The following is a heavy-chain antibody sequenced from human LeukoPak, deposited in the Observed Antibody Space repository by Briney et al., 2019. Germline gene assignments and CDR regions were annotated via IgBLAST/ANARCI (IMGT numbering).Heavy chain of an antibody. V-gene: IGHV4-39*07. J-gene: IGHJ4*02. CDR3: AKDNWSGIAFYFDY. D-gene: IGHD6-13*01. CDR2: IYYSGST. Sequence: SETLSLTCTVSGGSISSSSYYWGWIRQPPGKGLEWIGSIYYSGSTYYNPSLKSRVTISVDTSKNQFSLKLSSVTAEDTAVYYCAKDNWSGIAFYFDYWGQGTLVTVSS. CDR1: GGSISSSSYY.